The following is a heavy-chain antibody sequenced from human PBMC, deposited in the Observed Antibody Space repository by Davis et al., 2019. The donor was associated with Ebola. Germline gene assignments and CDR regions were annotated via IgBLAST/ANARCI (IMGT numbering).Heavy chain of an antibody. CDR1: GYTFTSYY. J-gene: IGHJ4*02. V-gene: IGHV1-2*02. CDR3: ARDFWYSSSWYSY. Sequence: ASVKVSCKASGYTFTSYYMHWVRQAPGQGLEWMGWINPNSGGTNYAQKFQGRVTMTRDTSISTAYMELSRLRSDDTAVYYCARDFWYSSSWYSYWGQGTLVTVSS. D-gene: IGHD6-13*01. CDR2: INPNSGGT.